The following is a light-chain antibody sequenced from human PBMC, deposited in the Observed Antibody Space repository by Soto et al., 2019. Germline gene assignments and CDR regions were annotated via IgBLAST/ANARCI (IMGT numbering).Light chain of an antibody. CDR3: QQYGSSPRT. V-gene: IGKV3-20*01. CDR1: QSVSSSY. CDR2: GAS. J-gene: IGKJ1*01. Sequence: EIVLTQSPGTLSLSPGERATLSCRASQSVSSSYLAWYQQKPGQAPRLLIYGASSSATGIPDRFSGSGSGTDFTLTISRLEHEDVAVYYCQQYGSSPRTFGQGTKVEIK.